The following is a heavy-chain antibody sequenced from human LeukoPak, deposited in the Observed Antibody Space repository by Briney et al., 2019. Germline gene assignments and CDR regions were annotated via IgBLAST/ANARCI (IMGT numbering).Heavy chain of an antibody. CDR3: ARDRDAPYYYDSSGQPIYYYYYYGMDV. V-gene: IGHV3-21*01. CDR1: GFTFSGYW. Sequence: GGSLRLSCAASGFTFSGYWMNWVRQAPGKGLEWVSSISSSSSYIYYADSVKGRFTISRDNAKNSLYLQMNSLRAEDTAVYYCARDRDAPYYYDSSGQPIYYYYYYGMDVWGQGTTVTVSS. J-gene: IGHJ6*02. D-gene: IGHD3-22*01. CDR2: ISSSSSYI.